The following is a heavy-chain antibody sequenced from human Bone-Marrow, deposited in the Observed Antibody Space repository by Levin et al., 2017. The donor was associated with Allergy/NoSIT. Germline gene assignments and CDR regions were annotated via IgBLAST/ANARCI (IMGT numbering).Heavy chain of an antibody. Sequence: SQTLSLTCNVSGVSINNSFWSWIRPPPGKGLEWIGYIYSTASSSYNPSLKNRVTMSIETTKNQVSLKLRSVTAADTAVYYFARAGDWESSVWYGTKDYAMEFWGQGTTVTVSS. V-gene: IGHV4-59*01. CDR1: GVSINNSF. J-gene: IGHJ6*02. CDR2: IYSTASS. D-gene: IGHD6-19*01. CDR3: ARAGDWESSVWYGTKDYAMEF.